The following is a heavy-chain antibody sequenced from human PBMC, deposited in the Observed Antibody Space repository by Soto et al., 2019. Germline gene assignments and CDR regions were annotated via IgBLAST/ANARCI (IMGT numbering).Heavy chain of an antibody. CDR1: GYTFTSYW. CDR3: GRQGCSSGWFS. J-gene: IGHJ5*02. Sequence: GESLKISCKGSGYTFTSYWICWVRQKPGKGLEWMGIIYPGDSDTRYSPSFQGQVTISADKSISNAYLQWSTLRASDTAMYYCGRQGCSSGWFSCGRGTLVAGCS. D-gene: IGHD6-19*01. V-gene: IGHV5-51*01. CDR2: IYPGDSDT.